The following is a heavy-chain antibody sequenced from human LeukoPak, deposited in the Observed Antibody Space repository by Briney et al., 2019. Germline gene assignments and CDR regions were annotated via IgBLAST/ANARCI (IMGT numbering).Heavy chain of an antibody. CDR2: ISSSGSSI. CDR3: ARGFEYCSGGSCYWSWFDP. CDR1: GFTFSDYY. V-gene: IGHV3-11*01. Sequence: GGSLRFSCAASGFTFSDYYMSWIRQAPGKGLEWVSYISSSGSSIYYADSVKGRFTISRDNAKNSLYLQMNSLRAEDTAVYYCARGFEYCSGGSCYWSWFDPWGQGTLVTVSS. D-gene: IGHD2-15*01. J-gene: IGHJ5*02.